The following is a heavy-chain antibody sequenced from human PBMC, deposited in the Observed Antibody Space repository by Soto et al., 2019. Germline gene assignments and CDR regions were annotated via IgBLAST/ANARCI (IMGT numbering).Heavy chain of an antibody. J-gene: IGHJ5*02. CDR2: ISSSSSYI. Sequence: PGGSLRLSCAASGFTFSSYSMNWVRQAPGKGLEWVSSISSSSSYIYYADSVKGRFTISRDNAKNSLYLQMNSLRAEDTAVYYCASGRTTIPDWLDPWGQGTLVTVSS. D-gene: IGHD4-4*01. CDR1: GFTFSSYS. CDR3: ASGRTTIPDWLDP. V-gene: IGHV3-21*01.